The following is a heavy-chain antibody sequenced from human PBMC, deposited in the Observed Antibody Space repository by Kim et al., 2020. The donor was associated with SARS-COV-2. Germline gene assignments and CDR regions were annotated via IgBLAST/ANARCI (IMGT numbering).Heavy chain of an antibody. Sequence: GGSLRLSCAASGFTFSSYAMSWVRQAPGKGLEWVSAISGSGGSTYYADSVKGRFTISRDNSKNTLYLQMNSLRAEDTAVYYCAGAVSSSWHKVGNSFDCWGQRTPVTLSS. CDR1: GFTFSSYA. CDR3: AGAVSSSWHKVGNSFDC. D-gene: IGHD6-13*01. V-gene: IGHV3-23*01. CDR2: ISGSGGST. J-gene: IGHJ4*02.